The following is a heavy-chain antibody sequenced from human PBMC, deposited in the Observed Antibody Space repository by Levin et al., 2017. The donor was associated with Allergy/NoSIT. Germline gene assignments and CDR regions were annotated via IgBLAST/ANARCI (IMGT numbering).Heavy chain of an antibody. CDR1: GGSFSGYY. V-gene: IGHV4-34*01. Sequence: PSETLSLTCAVYGGSFSGYYWSWIRQPPGKGLEWIGEINHSGSTNYNPSLKSRVTISVDTSKNQFSLKLSSVTAADTAVYYCARGRGLTYYYGSGSYYSPGRNNHWFDPWGQGTLVTVSS. CDR3: ARGRGLTYYYGSGSYYSPGRNNHWFDP. D-gene: IGHD3-10*01. J-gene: IGHJ5*02. CDR2: INHSGST.